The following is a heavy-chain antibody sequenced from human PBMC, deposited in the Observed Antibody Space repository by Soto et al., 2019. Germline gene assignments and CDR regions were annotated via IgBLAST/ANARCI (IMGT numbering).Heavy chain of an antibody. CDR3: AREESSTVTTGGGGSETDY. V-gene: IGHV3-30-3*01. CDR1: GLTFSNYA. D-gene: IGHD4-17*01. CDR2: ISYDGTNR. J-gene: IGHJ4*02. Sequence: QVHLVESGGGVVQPGRSLRLSCAASGLTFSNYAMHWVRQAPGKGLEWVACISYDGTNRCYPDSVKGRFTISRDNSKNALYLIMNSLKAEDPAVYYCAREESSTVTTGGGGSETDYWGQGTLVTVSS.